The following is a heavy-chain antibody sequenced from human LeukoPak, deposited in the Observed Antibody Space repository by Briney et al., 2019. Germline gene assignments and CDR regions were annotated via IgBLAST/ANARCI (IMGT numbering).Heavy chain of an antibody. CDR2: INHSGST. D-gene: IGHD6-19*01. Sequence: PSETLSLTCAVYGGSFSGYYWSWIRQPPGKGLEWIGEINHSGSTNYNPSLKSRVTISVDTSKNQFSLKLSSVTAADTAVYYCARGRGSSGWYCYYYGMDVWGQGTTVTVSS. V-gene: IGHV4-34*01. J-gene: IGHJ6*02. CDR3: ARGRGSSGWYCYYYGMDV. CDR1: GGSFSGYY.